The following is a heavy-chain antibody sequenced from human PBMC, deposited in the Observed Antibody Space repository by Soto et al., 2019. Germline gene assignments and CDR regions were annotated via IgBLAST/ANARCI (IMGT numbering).Heavy chain of an antibody. CDR3: VRDSCGGDCYADY. J-gene: IGHJ4*02. V-gene: IGHV4-39*02. CDR2: IYYSGNT. D-gene: IGHD2-21*01. Sequence: QLQLQESGPGLVKPSETLSLTCTVSGGSVSDSDYYWGWIRQPPGKGLEWIGSIYYSGNTYYTPSLKSRASISVDTSKNQFSLKPSSVTAADTAVYYCVRDSCGGDCYADYWGQGTLVTVSS. CDR1: GGSVSDSDYY.